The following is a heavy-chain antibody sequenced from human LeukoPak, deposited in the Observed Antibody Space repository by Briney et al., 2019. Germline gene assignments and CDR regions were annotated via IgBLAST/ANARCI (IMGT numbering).Heavy chain of an antibody. Sequence: GGSLRLSCAASGFTFSSCSMNWVRQAPGNGLEWVSSISSSSSYIYYADSVKGRFTISRDNSKNTLYLQMNSLRAEDTAVYYCAKSAHRTFYYFDYWGQGTLVTVSS. D-gene: IGHD2/OR15-2a*01. CDR1: GFTFSSCS. CDR3: AKSAHRTFYYFDY. CDR2: ISSSSSYI. V-gene: IGHV3-21*01. J-gene: IGHJ4*02.